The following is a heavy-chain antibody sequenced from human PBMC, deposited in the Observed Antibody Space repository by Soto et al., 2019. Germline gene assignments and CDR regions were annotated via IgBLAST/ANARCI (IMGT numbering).Heavy chain of an antibody. CDR2: FDPEDGET. V-gene: IGHV1-24*01. CDR1: GYTLTELS. D-gene: IGHD4-4*01. CDR3: ATEVPSAYSFDY. Sequence: ASVKVSCKVSGYTLTELSMHWVRQAPGKGLEWMGGFDPEDGETIYAQKFQGRVTMTEDTSTDTAYMELSSLRFEDAAVYYCATEVPSAYSFDYWGQGTLVTVSS. J-gene: IGHJ4*02.